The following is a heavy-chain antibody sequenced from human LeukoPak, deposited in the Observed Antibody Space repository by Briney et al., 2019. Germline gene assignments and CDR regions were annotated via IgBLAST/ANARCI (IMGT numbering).Heavy chain of an antibody. D-gene: IGHD3-10*01. Sequence: GASVKVSCKASGYTFTSYGISWVRQAPGQGLEWMGWISAHNGNTNYAQKLQGRVTMTTDTSTSTAYMELRSLRSDDTAVYYCARAHVLLWFGEPAALGYWGQGTLVTVSS. V-gene: IGHV1-18*01. CDR3: ARAHVLLWFGEPAALGY. CDR1: GYTFTSYG. J-gene: IGHJ4*02. CDR2: ISAHNGNT.